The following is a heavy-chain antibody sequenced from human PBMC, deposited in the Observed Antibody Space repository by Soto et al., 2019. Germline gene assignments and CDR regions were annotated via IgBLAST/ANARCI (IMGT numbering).Heavy chain of an antibody. CDR2: ISSGSSYI. Sequence: EVQLVESGGGLVKPGGSLRLSCAASGFTFSSYSMNWVRQAPGKGLEWVSSISSGSSYIYYADSVKGRFTISRDNAKTSLYLQMNSLRAEDTAVYYCARSSGGSGKLWNYYGMDVWGQGTTVTVSS. J-gene: IGHJ6*02. CDR3: ARSSGGSGKLWNYYGMDV. V-gene: IGHV3-21*06. D-gene: IGHD3-10*01. CDR1: GFTFSSYS.